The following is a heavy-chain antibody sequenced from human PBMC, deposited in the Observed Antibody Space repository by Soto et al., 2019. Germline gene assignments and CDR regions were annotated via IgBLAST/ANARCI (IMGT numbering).Heavy chain of an antibody. CDR3: ATYVGVHDAFDI. Sequence: LRLSCAASGFTFSSYWMSWVRQAPGKGLEWVANIKQDGSEKYYVDSVKGRFTIYRDNAKNSLYLQMNSLRAEDTAVYYCATYVGVHDAFDIWGQGTMVTVSS. J-gene: IGHJ3*02. CDR1: GFTFSSYW. D-gene: IGHD3-16*01. CDR2: IKQDGSEK. V-gene: IGHV3-7*03.